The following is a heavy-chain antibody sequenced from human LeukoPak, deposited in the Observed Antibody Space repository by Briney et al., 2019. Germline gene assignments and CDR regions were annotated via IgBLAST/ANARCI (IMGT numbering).Heavy chain of an antibody. CDR3: AKDSGSYFFDAFDI. J-gene: IGHJ3*02. CDR1: GFTVSSNY. D-gene: IGHD1-26*01. Sequence: GGSLRLSCAASGFTVSSNYMSWVRQAPGKGLEWVSVIYSGGSTYYADSVKGRFTISRDNSKNSLYLQMNSLRTEDTALYYCAKDSGSYFFDAFDIWGQGTMVTVSS. V-gene: IGHV3-53*05. CDR2: IYSGGST.